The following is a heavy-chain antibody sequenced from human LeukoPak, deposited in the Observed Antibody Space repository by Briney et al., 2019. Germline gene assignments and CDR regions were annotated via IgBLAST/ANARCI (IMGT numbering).Heavy chain of an antibody. CDR3: ARRRSRAYFEY. J-gene: IGHJ4*02. Sequence: SETLSLTCTVSGGSISGISYYWGLIRQPPGKGLEWVGSIYYSGSTYYNPSLKSRVTISADTSKNQFSLKLTSVTAADTAVYYCARRRSRAYFEYWGQGTLVTVSS. CDR2: IYYSGST. CDR1: GGSISGISYY. D-gene: IGHD6-19*01. V-gene: IGHV4-39*01.